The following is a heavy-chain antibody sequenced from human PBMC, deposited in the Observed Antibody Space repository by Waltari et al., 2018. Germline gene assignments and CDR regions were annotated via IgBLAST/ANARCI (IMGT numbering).Heavy chain of an antibody. CDR1: GFAFISHG. CDR3: ATVGVENQWELLRYDY. V-gene: IGHV3-48*02. CDR2: ISGSRSTI. J-gene: IGHJ4*02. D-gene: IGHD1-26*01. Sequence: EVQLVESGGGLVQPGGSLRLSCEASGFAFISHGLTWVRQAPGKGLEWVSYISGSRSTIHYADSVKGRFTISRDNANNSLYLQMNSMRDEDTAVYYCATVGVENQWELLRYDYWGQGTLVTVSS.